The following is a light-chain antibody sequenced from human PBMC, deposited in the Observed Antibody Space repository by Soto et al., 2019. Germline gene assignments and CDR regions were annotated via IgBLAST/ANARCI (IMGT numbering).Light chain of an antibody. J-gene: IGLJ1*01. V-gene: IGLV2-8*01. CDR3: SSYAGNNIFV. CDR1: SSDVGAFDY. Sequence: LTQPPSASGSPGQSVTISCTGTSSDVGAFDYVSWYQQYPGEAPKLLVYDVNKRPSGVPDRFSGSKSGNTASLTVSGLQAEDEADFYCSSYAGNNIFVFGTGTKVTVL. CDR2: DVN.